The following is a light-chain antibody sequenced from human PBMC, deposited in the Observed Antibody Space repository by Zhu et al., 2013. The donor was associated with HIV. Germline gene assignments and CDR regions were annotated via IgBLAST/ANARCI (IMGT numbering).Light chain of an antibody. CDR1: QSVGTN. CDR2: GSS. CDR3: QHYGGSSWT. J-gene: IGKJ1*01. V-gene: IGKV3-20*01. Sequence: EIVMTQSPASMSVSAGERATFSCRASQSVGTNVAWYQQKPGQPPRLLLYGSSSRAPGIPERFSGSGSGTDFTLTISRLEPEDFALYYCQHYGGSSWTFGQGTKVEI.